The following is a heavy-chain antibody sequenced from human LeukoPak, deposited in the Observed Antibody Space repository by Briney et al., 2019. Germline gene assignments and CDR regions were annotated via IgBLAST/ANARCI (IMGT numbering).Heavy chain of an antibody. V-gene: IGHV3-21*01. CDR2: ISSSSSYI. Sequence: PGGSLRLSCAASGFTFSSYSMNWVRQAPGKGLEWVSSISSSSSYIYYADSVKGRFTISRDNAKNSLYLQMNSLRAEDTAVYYCARGVPIFGVSRGEALFDYWGQGTLVTVSS. J-gene: IGHJ4*02. D-gene: IGHD3-3*01. CDR1: GFTFSSYS. CDR3: ARGVPIFGVSRGEALFDY.